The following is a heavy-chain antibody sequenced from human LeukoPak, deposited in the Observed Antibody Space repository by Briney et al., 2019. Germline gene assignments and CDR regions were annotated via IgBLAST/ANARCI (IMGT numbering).Heavy chain of an antibody. Sequence: GESLKISCKGSGYSLTSYWIGWVRQMPGKGLEWMGIIYPGDSDTRYSPSFQGQVTISADKSISTAYLQWSSLKASDTAMYYCARWGHNSYGSLYFDYWGQGTLVTASS. CDR3: ARWGHNSYGSLYFDY. V-gene: IGHV5-51*01. CDR1: GYSLTSYW. CDR2: IYPGDSDT. D-gene: IGHD5-18*01. J-gene: IGHJ4*02.